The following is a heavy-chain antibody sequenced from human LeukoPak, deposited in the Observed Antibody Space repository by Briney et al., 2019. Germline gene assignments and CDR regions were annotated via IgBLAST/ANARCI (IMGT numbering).Heavy chain of an antibody. CDR1: GFTFCSYG. CDR2: IWYDGSNK. CDR3: AKDLCILGGYCSVSSCRD. V-gene: IGHV3-33*06. J-gene: IGHJ1*01. D-gene: IGHD2-15*01. Sequence: PGRSLRLSCAASGFTFCSYGLYCVRQAPGKGLEWVALIWYDGSNKYYADSVKGRFTISRDNSKNTLYLQMNSLRAEDTAVYYCAKDLCILGGYCSVSSCRDWGQSTLVSVSS.